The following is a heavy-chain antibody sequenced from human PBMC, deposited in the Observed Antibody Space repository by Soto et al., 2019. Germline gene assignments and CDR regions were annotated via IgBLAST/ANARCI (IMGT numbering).Heavy chain of an antibody. J-gene: IGHJ4*02. D-gene: IGHD6-19*01. CDR2: IYYSGST. V-gene: IGHV4-39*01. Sequence: SETLSLTCTVSGGSISSSSYYWGWIRQPPGKGLEWIGSIYYSGSTYYNPSLKSRVTISVDTSKNQFSLKLSSVTAADTAVYYCARGLAVAGETDYWGQGTLVTVSS. CDR3: ARGLAVAGETDY. CDR1: GGSISSSSYY.